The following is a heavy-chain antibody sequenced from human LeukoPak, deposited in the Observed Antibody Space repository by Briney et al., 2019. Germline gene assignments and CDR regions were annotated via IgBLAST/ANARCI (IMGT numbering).Heavy chain of an antibody. Sequence: GGSLRLSCAASGFTFSSYSMNWVRQAPGKGLEWVSSISSSSSYIYYADSVKGRFTISRDNAKNSLYLQMNSLRAEDTAVYYCARDRYSSGWMTFDCWGQGTLVTVSS. D-gene: IGHD6-19*01. V-gene: IGHV3-21*01. CDR3: ARDRYSSGWMTFDC. CDR1: GFTFSSYS. J-gene: IGHJ4*02. CDR2: ISSSSSYI.